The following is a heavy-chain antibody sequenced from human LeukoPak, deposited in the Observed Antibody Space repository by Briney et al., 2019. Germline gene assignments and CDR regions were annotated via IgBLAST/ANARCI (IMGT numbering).Heavy chain of an antibody. Sequence: GASVKVSCKASGYTFTGYYMHWVRQAPGQGLEWMGWINPNSGGTNYAQKFQGRVTMTRDTSISTAYMELSRLRSDDTAVYYCARGNIAVAGAPPAYYYYMDAWGKGTTVTVSS. CDR1: GYTFTGYY. CDR3: ARGNIAVAGAPPAYYYYMDA. J-gene: IGHJ6*03. CDR2: INPNSGGT. V-gene: IGHV1-2*02. D-gene: IGHD6-19*01.